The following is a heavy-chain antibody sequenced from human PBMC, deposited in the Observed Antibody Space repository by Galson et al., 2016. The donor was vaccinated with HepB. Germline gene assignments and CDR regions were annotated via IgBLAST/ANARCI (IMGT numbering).Heavy chain of an antibody. Sequence: SLRLSCAASGFTFSSYSMTWVRQAPGKGLEWVANINEDENKKNYVDSVKGRFTISRDNAKKSLFLEMNSLRAEDTGVYYCATWRGYGYGSDYWGQGTLVTVSS. J-gene: IGHJ4*02. CDR1: GFTFSSYS. CDR3: ATWRGYGYGSDY. V-gene: IGHV3-7*02. D-gene: IGHD5-18*01. CDR2: INEDENKK.